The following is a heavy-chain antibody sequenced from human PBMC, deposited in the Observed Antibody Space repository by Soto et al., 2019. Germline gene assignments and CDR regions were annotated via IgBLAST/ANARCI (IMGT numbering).Heavy chain of an antibody. CDR1: GFTFSSYA. CDR2: ISYDGSNK. V-gene: IGHV3-30-3*01. Sequence: QVQLVESGGGVVQPGRSLRLSCAASGFTFSSYAMHWVRQAPGKGLEWVAVISYDGSNKYYADSVKGRFTISRDNSKNTLYLQMNSLRAEDTAVYYCARDAEPLNYYSSGYLRAPFDYWGQGTLVTVSS. J-gene: IGHJ4*02. CDR3: ARDAEPLNYYSSGYLRAPFDY. D-gene: IGHD3-22*01.